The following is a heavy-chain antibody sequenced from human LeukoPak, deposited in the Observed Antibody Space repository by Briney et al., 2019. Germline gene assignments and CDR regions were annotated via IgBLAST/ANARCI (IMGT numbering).Heavy chain of an antibody. D-gene: IGHD2-21*02. V-gene: IGHV3-23*01. J-gene: IGHJ4*02. Sequence: GGSLRLSCAASGFTFSSYAMSWVRQAPGKGLEWVSAISGSGGSTYYADSVKGRFTISRDNSKNTLYLQMNSLRAEDTAVYYCVKYGGDRLRHFDYWGQGTLVTVSS. CDR1: GFTFSSYA. CDR3: VKYGGDRLRHFDY. CDR2: ISGSGGST.